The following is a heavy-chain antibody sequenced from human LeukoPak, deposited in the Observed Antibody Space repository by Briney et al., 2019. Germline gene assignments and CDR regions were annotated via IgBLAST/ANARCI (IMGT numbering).Heavy chain of an antibody. CDR3: ARFPAGGVVIRKYYFDY. V-gene: IGHV1-2*02. D-gene: IGHD3-3*01. CDR1: GYTFTSYG. Sequence: ASVKVSCKASGYTFTSYGISWVRQAPGQGLEWMGWINPNSGGTNYAQKFQGRVTMTRDTSISTAYMELSRLRYDDTAVFYCARFPAGGVVIRKYYFDYWGQGTLVTVSS. J-gene: IGHJ4*02. CDR2: INPNSGGT.